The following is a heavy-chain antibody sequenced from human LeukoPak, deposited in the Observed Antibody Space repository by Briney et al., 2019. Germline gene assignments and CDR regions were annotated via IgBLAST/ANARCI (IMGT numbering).Heavy chain of an antibody. Sequence: PSETLSLTCTVSGYSISSGYYWGWIRQPPGKGLEWIGSIYYGGSTYYNPSLKSRVTISVDTSKNQFSLKLRYVTAADTAVYYCARDQNIVVVPAATQVGAFDIWGQGTMVTVSS. D-gene: IGHD2-2*01. V-gene: IGHV4-38-2*02. CDR2: IYYGGST. CDR3: ARDQNIVVVPAATQVGAFDI. CDR1: GYSISSGYY. J-gene: IGHJ3*02.